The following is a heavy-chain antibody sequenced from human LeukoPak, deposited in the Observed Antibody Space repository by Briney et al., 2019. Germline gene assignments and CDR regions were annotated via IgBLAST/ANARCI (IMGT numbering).Heavy chain of an antibody. D-gene: IGHD1-26*01. CDR2: INHSGST. CDR3: ARGDVTDTGELSS. V-gene: IGHV4-34*01. J-gene: IGHJ5*02. Sequence: SETLSLTCAVYGGSFSGCYWSWIRQPPGKGLEWIGEINHSGSTNYNPSLKSRVTISVDTSKNQFSLKLSSVTAADTAVYYCARGDVTDTGELSSWGQGTLVTVSS. CDR1: GGSFSGCY.